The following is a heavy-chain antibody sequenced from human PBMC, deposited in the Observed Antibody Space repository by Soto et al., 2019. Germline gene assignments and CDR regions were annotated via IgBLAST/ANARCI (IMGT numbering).Heavy chain of an antibody. CDR2: ISYDGSNK. V-gene: IGHV3-30-3*01. J-gene: IGHJ4*02. D-gene: IGHD3-16*02. CDR1: GFTFSSYA. Sequence: QVQLVESGGGVVQPGRSLRLSCAASGFTFSSYAMHWVRKAPGKGLEWVAVISYDGSNKYYADSVKGRFTISRDNSKNTLYLQMNSLRAEDTAVYYCAREGTFGGVIVDGFDYWGQGTLVTVSS. CDR3: AREGTFGGVIVDGFDY.